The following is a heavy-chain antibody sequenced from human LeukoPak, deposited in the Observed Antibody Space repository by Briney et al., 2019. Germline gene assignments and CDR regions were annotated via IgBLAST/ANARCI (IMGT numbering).Heavy chain of an antibody. CDR2: INEDGSEK. CDR1: GFTFSSYW. Sequence: GGSLRLSCAASGFTFSSYWMSWVRQAPGKGLEWVANINEDGSEKYYVDSVKGRFTISRDNAKNSLYLQMSSLRAEDTAVYYCARGGRSQPQDYWGQGTLVTVSS. D-gene: IGHD4-17*01. CDR3: ARGGRSQPQDY. V-gene: IGHV3-7*04. J-gene: IGHJ4*02.